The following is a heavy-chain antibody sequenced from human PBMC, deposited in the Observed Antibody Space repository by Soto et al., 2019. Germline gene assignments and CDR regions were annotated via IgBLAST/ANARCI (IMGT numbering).Heavy chain of an antibody. CDR3: ARDLGYSYGSDYYYYYGMDV. J-gene: IGHJ6*02. CDR2: ISSSSSYI. D-gene: IGHD5-18*01. Sequence: GGSLRLSCAASGFTFSSYSMNWVRQAPGKGLEWVSSISSSSSYIYYADSVKGRFTISRDNAKNSLYLQMNSLRAGDTAVYYCARDLGYSYGSDYYYYYGMDVRGQGTTVTVSS. CDR1: GFTFSSYS. V-gene: IGHV3-21*01.